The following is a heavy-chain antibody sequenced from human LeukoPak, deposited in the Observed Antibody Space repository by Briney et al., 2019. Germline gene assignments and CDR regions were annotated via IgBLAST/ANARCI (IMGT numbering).Heavy chain of an antibody. Sequence: GASVKDSCKASGYTFTSYYMHWVRQAPGQELEWMGIINPSGGSTYYADSVKGRFTLSLHNSKKTLSLQMNRLRAEYTAVYYCAKQQTYYYDSSGHPHAFDIWGQGTMFTVSS. J-gene: IGHJ3*02. V-gene: IGHV1-46*04. CDR2: INPSGGST. CDR3: AKQQTYYYDSSGHPHAFDI. CDR1: GYTFTSYY. D-gene: IGHD3-22*01.